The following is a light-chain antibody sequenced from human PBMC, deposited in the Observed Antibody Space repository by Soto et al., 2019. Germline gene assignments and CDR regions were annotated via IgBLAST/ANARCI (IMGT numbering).Light chain of an antibody. CDR3: QQYGTAPWT. Sequence: VLTQSPGTLSLSSGERATLSCRASQSVINSYLAWYQQKPSQAPRLLLYGAYNRATGIPDRFSGSGSGTDFTLTISRLEPEDFAVYYCQQYGTAPWTFGQGTKVDI. CDR1: QSVINSY. V-gene: IGKV3-20*01. J-gene: IGKJ1*01. CDR2: GAY.